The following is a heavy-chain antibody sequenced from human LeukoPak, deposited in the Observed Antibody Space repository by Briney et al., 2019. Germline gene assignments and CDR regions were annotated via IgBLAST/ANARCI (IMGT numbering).Heavy chain of an antibody. CDR3: ARHFAYSSSSYFDY. J-gene: IGHJ4*02. V-gene: IGHV4-59*08. Sequence: SDTLSLTCSVSGGFVSNYYWSWIRQPPGKALEWLGYVYYTGSTNYNPSLKSRVTMFEDKSKNQFSLRLYSVTVADTAVYYCARHFAYSSSSYFDYWGQGSLVTVSS. D-gene: IGHD6-6*01. CDR2: VYYTGST. CDR1: GGFVSNYY.